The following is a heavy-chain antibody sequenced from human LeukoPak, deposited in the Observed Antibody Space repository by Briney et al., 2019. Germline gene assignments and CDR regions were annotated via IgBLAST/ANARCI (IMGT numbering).Heavy chain of an antibody. CDR3: ATVKGYYDSSGYLYYFDY. J-gene: IGHJ4*02. CDR2: INPNSGGT. Sequence: GASVKVFCKASGYTFTGYYMHWVRQAPGQGLEWMGWINPNSGGTNYAQKFQGRVTMTEDTSTDTAYMELSSLRSEDTAVYYCATVKGYYDSSGYLYYFDYWGQGTLVTVSS. D-gene: IGHD3-22*01. CDR1: GYTFTGYY. V-gene: IGHV1-2*02.